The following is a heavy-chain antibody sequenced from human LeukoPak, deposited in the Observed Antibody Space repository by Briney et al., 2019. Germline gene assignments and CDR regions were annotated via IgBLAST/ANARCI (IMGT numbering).Heavy chain of an antibody. CDR3: ARAEMATITPFDY. D-gene: IGHD5-24*01. V-gene: IGHV4-38-2*02. CDR2: IYHSGST. J-gene: IGHJ4*02. CDR1: GYSISSGYF. Sequence: SETLSLTCTVSGYSISSGYFWGWIRQPPGKGLECIGTIYHSGSTYYNPSLKSRVTISVDTSKNQFSLKLSSVTAADTAVYYCARAEMATITPFDYWGQGTLVTVSS.